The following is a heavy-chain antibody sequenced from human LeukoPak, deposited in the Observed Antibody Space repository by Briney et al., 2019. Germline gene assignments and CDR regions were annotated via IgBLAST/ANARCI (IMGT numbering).Heavy chain of an antibody. CDR3: AQSRGGWFDP. CDR1: GFTFSSYA. J-gene: IGHJ5*02. Sequence: GGSLRLSCAASGFTFSSYAMGWVRQGPGKGLDWVSTITGSGTNTYYADSVKGWFTISRDNSKNTLYLQMNSLRAEDTAIYYCAQSRGGWFDPWGQGTLVTVSS. V-gene: IGHV3-23*01. D-gene: IGHD3-16*01. CDR2: ITGSGTNT.